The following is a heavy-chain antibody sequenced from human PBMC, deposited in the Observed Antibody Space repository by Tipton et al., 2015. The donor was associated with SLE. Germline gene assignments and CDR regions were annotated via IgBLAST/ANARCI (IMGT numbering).Heavy chain of an antibody. CDR3: ASYGEVWYFDL. CDR2: IYTSGST. D-gene: IGHD4/OR15-4a*01. CDR1: GGSISSGSYY. V-gene: IGHV4-61*02. Sequence: TLSLTCTVSGGSISSGSYYWSWIRQPAGKGLEWIGRIYTSGSTNYNPSLKSRVTISVDTSKNQFSLKLSSVTAADTAVYYCASYGEVWYFDLWGRGTLVTVSS. J-gene: IGHJ2*01.